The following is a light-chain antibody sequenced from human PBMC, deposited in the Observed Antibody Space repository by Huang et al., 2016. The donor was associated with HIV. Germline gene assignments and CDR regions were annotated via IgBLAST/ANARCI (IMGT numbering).Light chain of an antibody. CDR2: AAS. CDR1: QGIDSW. V-gene: IGKV1D-12*01. J-gene: IGKJ2*01. Sequence: ITCRASQGIDSWLAWYQQRPGKAPKVLIYAASSLQGGVPSRFSGSGSGTDFSLTINTLQPEDFATYYCLQTNSFPYTFGQGTNLEI. CDR3: LQTNSFPYT.